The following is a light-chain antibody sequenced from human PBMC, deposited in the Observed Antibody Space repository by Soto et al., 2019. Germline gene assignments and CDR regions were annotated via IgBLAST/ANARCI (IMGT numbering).Light chain of an antibody. CDR1: QSVSSN. CDR3: QQYNDWLGA. CDR2: GAY. V-gene: IGKV3-15*01. J-gene: IGKJ1*01. Sequence: EIVMTQSPATLSVSPGERATLSCRASQSVSSNLAWYQHKPGQAPRLLIYGAYSRATGVPARFSGSGSGTEFTLTISSLQSEDFAIYYCQQYNDWLGAFGQGTKVEIK.